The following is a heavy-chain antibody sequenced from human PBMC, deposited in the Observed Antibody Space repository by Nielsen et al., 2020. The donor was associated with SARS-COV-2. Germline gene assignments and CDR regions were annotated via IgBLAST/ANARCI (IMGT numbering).Heavy chain of an antibody. D-gene: IGHD6-19*01. CDR3: AKDKSDSVAGFDAFDI. Sequence: GESLKISCAASGFTFSDYYMSWIRQAPGKGLEWVSYISSSSSYTYYADSVKGRFTISRDNSKKTLYLQMNSLRAEDTAAYYCAKDKSDSVAGFDAFDIWGQGTMVTVSS. J-gene: IGHJ3*02. CDR2: ISSSSSYT. V-gene: IGHV3-11*05. CDR1: GFTFSDYY.